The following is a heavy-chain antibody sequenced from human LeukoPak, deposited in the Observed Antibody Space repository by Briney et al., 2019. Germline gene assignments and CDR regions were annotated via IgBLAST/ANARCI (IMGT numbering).Heavy chain of an antibody. J-gene: IGHJ5*02. V-gene: IGHV1-2*02. Sequence: ASVKVSCKASGYTFTGYYMHWVRQAPGQGLEWMGWINHNSGGTNYAQKFQGRVTMTRDTSISTAYMELSRLRSDDTAVYYCAGSSGYLYWFDPWGQGTLVTVSS. CDR3: AGSSGYLYWFDP. D-gene: IGHD3-22*01. CDR2: INHNSGGT. CDR1: GYTFTGYY.